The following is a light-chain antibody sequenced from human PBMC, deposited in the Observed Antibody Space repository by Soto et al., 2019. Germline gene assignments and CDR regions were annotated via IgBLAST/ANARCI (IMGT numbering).Light chain of an antibody. CDR3: QKYSGAPPT. CDR1: QAIGIY. Sequence: DIPMTQSPSSLSTSVGDRVTITCRASQAIGIYLAWYQQKPGKVPKLLIYAASTFQSGVPSRFSGSGSGTDFTLTINSLQPEDVATYYCQKYSGAPPTFGQGTKVEIK. CDR2: AAS. J-gene: IGKJ1*01. V-gene: IGKV1-27*01.